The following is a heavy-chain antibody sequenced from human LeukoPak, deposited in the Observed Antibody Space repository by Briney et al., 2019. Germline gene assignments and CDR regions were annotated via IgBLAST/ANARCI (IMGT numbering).Heavy chain of an antibody. D-gene: IGHD6-13*01. CDR2: INHSGST. CDR1: GGSFSGYY. CDR3: ARGLSWYNAFDI. V-gene: IGHV4-34*01. J-gene: IGHJ3*02. Sequence: PSETLSLTCAVYGGSFSGYYWSWIRQPPGKGLEWIGEINHSGSTNYNPSLKSRVTISVDTSKNQLSLKLSSVTAADTAVYYCARGLSWYNAFDIWGQGTMVTVSS.